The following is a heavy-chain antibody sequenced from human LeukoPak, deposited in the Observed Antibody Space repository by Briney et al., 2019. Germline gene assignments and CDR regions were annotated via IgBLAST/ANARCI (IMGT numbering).Heavy chain of an antibody. D-gene: IGHD4-17*01. CDR2: IYYSGST. V-gene: IGHV4-59*01. CDR1: GGSISSYY. CDR3: AGSTVTPFSGAFDI. Sequence: NPSETLSLTCTVSGGSISSYYWSWIRQPPGKGLEWIGYIYYSGSTNYNPSLKSRVTISVDTSKNQFSLKLSSVTAADTAVYYCAGSTVTPFSGAFDIWGQGTMVTVSS. J-gene: IGHJ3*02.